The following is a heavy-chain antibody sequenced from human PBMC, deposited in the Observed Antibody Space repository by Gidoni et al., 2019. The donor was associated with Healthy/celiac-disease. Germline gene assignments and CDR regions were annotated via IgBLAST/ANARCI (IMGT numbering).Heavy chain of an antibody. CDR2: IWYDGSNK. CDR1: GFTFISYG. D-gene: IGHD5-18*01. J-gene: IGHJ6*02. Sequence: QVQLVESGGGVVQPGRSLRLSCAASGFTFISYGMHWVRQAPGKGLEWVAVIWYDGSNKYYADSVKGRFTISRDNSKNTLYLQMNSLRAEDTAVYYCARDRGYSYGWGYYYYYGMDVWGQGTTVTVSS. CDR3: ARDRGYSYGWGYYYYYGMDV. V-gene: IGHV3-33*01.